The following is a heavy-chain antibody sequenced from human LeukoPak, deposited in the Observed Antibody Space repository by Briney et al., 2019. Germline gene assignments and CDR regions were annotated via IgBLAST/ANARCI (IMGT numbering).Heavy chain of an antibody. J-gene: IGHJ6*03. CDR2: MYRSGST. CDR3: ARDRATAMVGRVYYYYMDV. Sequence: PSETLSLTCSVSGYSISSGYYWGWIRQPPGKGLEWIGSMYRSGSTYYNPSLQSRVTMSVDTSKNQFSLKLSSVTAADTAVYYCARDRATAMVGRVYYYYMDVWGKGTTVTISS. V-gene: IGHV4-38-2*02. D-gene: IGHD5-18*01. CDR1: GYSISSGYY.